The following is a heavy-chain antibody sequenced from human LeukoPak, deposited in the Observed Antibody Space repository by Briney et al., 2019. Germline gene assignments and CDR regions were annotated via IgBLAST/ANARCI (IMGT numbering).Heavy chain of an antibody. J-gene: IGHJ4*02. CDR2: IYNSEST. CDR1: GGSISSYY. Sequence: SETLSLTCTVSGGSISSYYWSWIRQPSGKGLEWIGYIYNSESTNYNPSFKNRVTISVDTSKNHFSLRLSSVTAADTAVYYCARDGGSYHGYYFDYWGQGTLVTVSS. V-gene: IGHV4-59*01. D-gene: IGHD3-16*02. CDR3: ARDGGSYHGYYFDY.